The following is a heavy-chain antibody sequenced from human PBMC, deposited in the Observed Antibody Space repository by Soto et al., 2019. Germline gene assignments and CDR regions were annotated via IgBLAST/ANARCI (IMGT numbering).Heavy chain of an antibody. CDR1: GYSFTNYW. Sequence: GESLKISFKGSGYSFTNYWIDWVRQMPGKGLEYMGTIFPGDSDTKYSPSFQGQVTISADKSISTAYLQWSSLKASDTAMYYCARRNFDINGYSNAYDFWGQGTMVTVSS. J-gene: IGHJ3*01. CDR2: IFPGDSDT. CDR3: ARRNFDINGYSNAYDF. D-gene: IGHD2-15*01. V-gene: IGHV5-51*01.